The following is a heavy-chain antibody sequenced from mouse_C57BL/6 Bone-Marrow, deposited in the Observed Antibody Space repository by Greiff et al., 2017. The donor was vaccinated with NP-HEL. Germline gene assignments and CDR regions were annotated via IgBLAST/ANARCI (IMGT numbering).Heavy chain of an antibody. Sequence: EVKLQESGPGLVKPSQSLSLTCSVTGYSITSGYYWNWIRQFPGNKLEWMGYISYDGSNNYNPSLKNRISINRDTSKNQFFLKLNSVTTEDTATYYCARAYYYGSNYWYFDVWGTGTTVTVSS. CDR1: GYSITSGYY. V-gene: IGHV3-6*01. CDR3: ARAYYYGSNYWYFDV. D-gene: IGHD1-1*01. CDR2: ISYDGSN. J-gene: IGHJ1*03.